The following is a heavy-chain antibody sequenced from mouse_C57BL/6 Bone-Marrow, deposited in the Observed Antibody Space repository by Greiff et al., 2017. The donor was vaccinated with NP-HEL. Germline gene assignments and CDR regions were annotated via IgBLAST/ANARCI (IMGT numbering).Heavy chain of an antibody. CDR2: IYPSDSET. CDR3: ARGNFRAY. CDR1: GYTFTSYW. V-gene: IGHV1-61*01. J-gene: IGHJ3*01. Sequence: QVQLKQPGAELVRPGSSVKLSCKASGYTFTSYWMDWVKQRPGQGLEWIGNIYPSDSETHYNQKFKDKATLTVDKSSSTAYMQLSSLTSEDSAVYYCARGNFRAYWGQGTLVTVSA.